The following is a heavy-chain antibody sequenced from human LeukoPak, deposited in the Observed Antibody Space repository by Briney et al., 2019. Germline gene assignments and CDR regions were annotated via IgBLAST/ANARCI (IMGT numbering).Heavy chain of an antibody. J-gene: IGHJ1*01. CDR3: ATDQDHGYFRQ. CDR2: IKEDGSEK. CDR1: GFTFRSYW. D-gene: IGHD4-17*01. V-gene: IGHV3-7*01. Sequence: SGGSLRLSCAASGFTFRSYWMSWVRQAPGKKPEWVANIKEDGSEKYYDDSVRGRFTISRDNAKNTLYLDMNSLRAEDTAVFYCATDQDHGYFRQWGQGTLVTVSS.